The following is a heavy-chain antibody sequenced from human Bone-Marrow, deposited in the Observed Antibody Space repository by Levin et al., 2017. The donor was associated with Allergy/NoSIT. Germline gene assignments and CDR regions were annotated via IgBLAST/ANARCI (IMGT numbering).Heavy chain of an antibody. CDR3: ARGRGYYYGSGSYYWSMDV. J-gene: IGHJ6*02. V-gene: IGHV3-23*01. D-gene: IGHD3-10*01. CDR2: ISDGGGDT. CDR1: GFSFRIYA. Sequence: GGSLRLSCAASGFSFRIYAMTWVRRDPGKGLQWVSTISDGGGDTYYADSVKGRFTISRDNLKNTLHLQIHSLRVEDTATYYCARGRGYYYGSGSYYWSMDVWGQGTTVTVSS.